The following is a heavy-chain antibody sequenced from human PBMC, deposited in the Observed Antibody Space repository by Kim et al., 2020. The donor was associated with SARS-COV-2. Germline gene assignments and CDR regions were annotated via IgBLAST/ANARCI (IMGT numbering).Heavy chain of an antibody. J-gene: IGHJ6*02. CDR3: ARHRSRYSSSSAFEPLGYYYYGMDV. CDR1: GYSFTSYW. CDR2: IDPSDSYT. V-gene: IGHV5-10-1*01. Sequence: GESLKISCKGSGYSFTSYWISWVRQMPGKGLEWMGRIDPSDSYTNYSPSFQGHVTISADKSISTAYLQWSSLKASDTAMYYCARHRSRYSSSSAFEPLGYYYYGMDVWGQGTTVTVSS. D-gene: IGHD6-6*01.